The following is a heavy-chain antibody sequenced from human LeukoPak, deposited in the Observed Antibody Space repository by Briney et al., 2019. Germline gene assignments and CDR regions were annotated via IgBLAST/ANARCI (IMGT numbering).Heavy chain of an antibody. CDR2: NYENVDR. V-gene: IGHV2-5*01. CDR1: GFSLSTSGVG. D-gene: IGHD4-17*01. Sequence: SGPTLVNPTQTLTLTCTFSGFSLSTSGVGVGWIRQPPGKALECLALNYENVDRRYTTSRKSRMTITKETTKNQVVLTMTNMDPVDTATYYSAHSGTVTTPHDAFDIWGQGTMVTVSS. J-gene: IGHJ3*02. CDR3: AHSGTVTTPHDAFDI.